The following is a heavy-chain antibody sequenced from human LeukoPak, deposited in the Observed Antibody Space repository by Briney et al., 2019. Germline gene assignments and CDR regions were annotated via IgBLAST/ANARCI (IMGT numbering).Heavy chain of an antibody. Sequence: SVKVSCKASGGTFSSYAISWVRQAPGHGLEWMGRIIPILGIANYAQKFHGRVTITADKSTSTAYMELSSLRSEDTSVYYCARYYDSSGDDLTIDYWGQGTLVTVSS. CDR2: IIPILGIA. CDR3: ARYYDSSGDDLTIDY. V-gene: IGHV1-69*04. CDR1: GGTFSSYA. D-gene: IGHD3-22*01. J-gene: IGHJ4*02.